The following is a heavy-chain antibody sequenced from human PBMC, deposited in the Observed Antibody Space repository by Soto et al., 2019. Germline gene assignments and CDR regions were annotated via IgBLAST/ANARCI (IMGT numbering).Heavy chain of an antibody. CDR1: GYAFTGFY. D-gene: IGHD6-19*01. V-gene: IGHV1-2*02. CDR2: INPNSGGT. J-gene: IGHJ4*02. CDR3: ARDLAGDDYFDY. Sequence: ASVKVSCKASGYAFTGFYMHWVRQAPGQGLEWMGWINPNSGGTSYAQKFQGRVTMTRDTSISTVSMELNRLRSDDTAVYYCARDLAGDDYFDYWGQGTLVTVSS.